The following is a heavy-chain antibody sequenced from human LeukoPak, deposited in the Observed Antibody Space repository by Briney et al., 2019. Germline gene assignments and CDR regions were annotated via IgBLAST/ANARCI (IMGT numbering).Heavy chain of an antibody. Sequence: SETLSLTCSVSGASISLYYWSWIRQPPGKGLEWIGYIYSGGSTNYNSSLKSRVTISVDMSKNQSSLNLSSVTAADTAVYFCARLGGPAAIPHWFDPWGQGTLVTVSS. CDR2: IYSGGST. CDR3: ARLGGPAAIPHWFDP. D-gene: IGHD2-2*01. V-gene: IGHV4-4*09. CDR1: GASISLYY. J-gene: IGHJ5*02.